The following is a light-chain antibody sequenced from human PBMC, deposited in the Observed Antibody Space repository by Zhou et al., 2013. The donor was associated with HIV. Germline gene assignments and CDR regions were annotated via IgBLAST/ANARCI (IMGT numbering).Light chain of an antibody. V-gene: IGKV1-33*01. Sequence: DIQMTQSPSSLSASAGDRVTITCRASQTISNYLNWYQQKPGKAPKLLIYDASNLETGVPSRFSGSGSGTEFTLTISSVQPEDSATYYCQQLRTYLCSFGQGTKLE. J-gene: IGKJ2*04. CDR1: QTISNY. CDR3: QQLRTYLCS. CDR2: DAS.